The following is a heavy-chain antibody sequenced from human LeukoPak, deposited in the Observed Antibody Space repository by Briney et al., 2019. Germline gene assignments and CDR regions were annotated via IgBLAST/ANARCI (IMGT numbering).Heavy chain of an antibody. J-gene: IGHJ6*03. Sequence: SETLSLTCTVSGGSISSYYWSWIRQPPGKGLEWIGYIYYSGSTNYNPSLKSRVTISVDTSKNQFSLKLSSVTAADTAVYYCARAVHVPAVGENYYYMDVWGKGTTVTVSS. CDR1: GGSISSYY. CDR3: ARAVHVPAVGENYYYMDV. V-gene: IGHV4-59*01. D-gene: IGHD2-2*01. CDR2: IYYSGST.